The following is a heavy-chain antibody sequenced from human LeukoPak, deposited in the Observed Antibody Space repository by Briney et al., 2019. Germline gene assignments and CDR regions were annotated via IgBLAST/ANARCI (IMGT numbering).Heavy chain of an antibody. Sequence: GESLKISCKGSGYSFTSYWIGWVRQMPGKGLEWMGIIYPGDSETRYSPSFQGQVTISADKSISTAYLQWSSLKASDTAMYYCARQGSGFAPKYYYCMDVWGKGTTVIVSS. CDR3: ARQGSGFAPKYYYCMDV. CDR2: IYPGDSET. J-gene: IGHJ6*03. CDR1: GYSFTSYW. D-gene: IGHD3-10*01. V-gene: IGHV5-51*01.